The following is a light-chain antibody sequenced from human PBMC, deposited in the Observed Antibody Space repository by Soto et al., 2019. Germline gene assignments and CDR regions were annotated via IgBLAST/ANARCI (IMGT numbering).Light chain of an antibody. CDR1: QDIADY. Sequence: DIQMTQSPSSLSASVGDRVTITCQASQDIADYLNWYQLKPGKAPKLLIYDASNLEAGVPSRFTRAGSGTDFSFTISSLQPEDVATYFCQQYDRFHMYTFGQGTKVEI. CDR2: DAS. CDR3: QQYDRFHMYT. J-gene: IGKJ2*01. V-gene: IGKV1-33*01.